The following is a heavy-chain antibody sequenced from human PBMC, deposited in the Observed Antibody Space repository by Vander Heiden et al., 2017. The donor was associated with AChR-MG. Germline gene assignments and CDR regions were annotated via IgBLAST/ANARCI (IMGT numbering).Heavy chain of an antibody. V-gene: IGHV3-23*01. J-gene: IGHJ1*01. D-gene: IGHD3-22*01. CDR1: GSPFSTHA. CDR2: ISGSGGST. CDR3: AKDQGGGAYYYDSSGYSFQH. Sequence: EVQLLESGGGLAQPGGSLRLSCAASGSPFSTHALTGVRQAPGKGLEWVSAISGSGGSTYYADSVKGRFTSSRDKSKDTLYLQMNSLRAEDTAVYYCAKDQGGGAYYYDSSGYSFQHWGQGTLVTVSS.